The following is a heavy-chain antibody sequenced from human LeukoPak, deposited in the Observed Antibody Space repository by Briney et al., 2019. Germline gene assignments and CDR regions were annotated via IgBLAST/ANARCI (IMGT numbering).Heavy chain of an antibody. J-gene: IGHJ3*01. D-gene: IGHD1-26*01. Sequence: GGSLQISFQVSGYRFTSYCIGWGRRMPGKGLEGMGIIYPGDSGPTYSPSFQGQVTISVDKSIKTAYLPSSSLPASDPAMYYCGISGDRVPLQDDVFDVWGQGTMVTVST. CDR3: GISGDRVPLQDDVFDV. V-gene: IGHV5-51*01. CDR1: GYRFTSYC. CDR2: IYPGDSGP.